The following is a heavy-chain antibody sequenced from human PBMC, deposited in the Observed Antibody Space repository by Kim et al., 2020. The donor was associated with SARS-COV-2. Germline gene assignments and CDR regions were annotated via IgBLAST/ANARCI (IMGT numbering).Heavy chain of an antibody. V-gene: IGHV3-30*01. CDR3: ARPGGSDDYGDTYFDY. Sequence: VKGRFTISRDNSKNTPYLQMTSLRAEDTAVYSCARPGGSDDYGDTYFDYWGQGTLVTVSS. D-gene: IGHD4-17*01. J-gene: IGHJ4*02.